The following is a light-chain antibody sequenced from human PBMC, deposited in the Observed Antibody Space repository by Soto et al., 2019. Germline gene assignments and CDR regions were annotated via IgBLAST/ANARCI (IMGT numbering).Light chain of an antibody. Sequence: QSALTQPRSVSGSPGQSVTISCTGTSCDVGGYNYVSWYQQHPGKAPKLMIYDVSKRPSGVPDRFSGSKSGNTASLTISGLQAKDEADYYCCSYAGSYTFYVFGTGTKLTVL. V-gene: IGLV2-11*01. CDR2: DVS. CDR3: CSYAGSYTFYV. CDR1: SCDVGGYNY. J-gene: IGLJ1*01.